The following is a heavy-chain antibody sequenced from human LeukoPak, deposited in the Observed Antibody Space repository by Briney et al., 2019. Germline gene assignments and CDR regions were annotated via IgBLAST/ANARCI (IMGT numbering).Heavy chain of an antibody. CDR2: IRTETKGYET. V-gene: IGHV3-73*01. D-gene: IGHD6-25*01. J-gene: IGHJ4*02. CDR1: TLTFSDIG. CDR3: TRLSGDLTFDY. Sequence: AGSLRLSCAVSTLTFSDIGMEWVRHADGEGREWIGSIRTETKGYETAYTASVKGRFTISRDDSKNAAYLQMNSLKTEDTAVYYCTRLSGDLTFDYWGQGTLVTVSS.